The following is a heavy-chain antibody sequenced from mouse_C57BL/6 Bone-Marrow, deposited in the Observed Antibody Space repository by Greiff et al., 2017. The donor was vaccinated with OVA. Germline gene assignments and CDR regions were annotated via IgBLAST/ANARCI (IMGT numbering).Heavy chain of an antibody. J-gene: IGHJ4*01. CDR2: IWSGGST. V-gene: IGHV2-2*01. Sequence: VKVVESGPGLVQPSQSLSITCTVSGFSLTSYGVHWVSQSPGKGLEWLGVIWSGGSTDYNAAFISRLSISKDNSKSQVFFKMNSLQADDTAIYYCARKGYYGSSEAMDYWGQGTSVTVSS. CDR3: ARKGYYGSSEAMDY. D-gene: IGHD1-1*01. CDR1: GFSLTSYG.